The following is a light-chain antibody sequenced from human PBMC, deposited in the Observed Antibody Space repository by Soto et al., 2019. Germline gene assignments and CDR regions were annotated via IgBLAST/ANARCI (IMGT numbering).Light chain of an antibody. CDR2: KAS. CDR1: QSISSW. V-gene: IGKV1-5*03. Sequence: DIQMTQSPSTLSASVGDRVTITCRASQSISSWLAWYQQKPGKAPKLLIYKASSLESGVPSRFSGSGSGTEFNLTISNLQPDDFATYYCQQYNSYQWTFGQGTKVEIK. J-gene: IGKJ1*01. CDR3: QQYNSYQWT.